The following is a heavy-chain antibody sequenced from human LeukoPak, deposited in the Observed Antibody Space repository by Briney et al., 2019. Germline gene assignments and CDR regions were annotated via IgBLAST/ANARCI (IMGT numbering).Heavy chain of an antibody. CDR3: VKEYYDYVWGSYY. CDR2: ISTDGGST. J-gene: IGHJ4*02. V-gene: IGHV3-64D*06. D-gene: IGHD3-16*01. Sequence: GGSLRLSCSASGFTFSNYAMHWVRQAPGKGLEYVSAISTDGGSTYFADSVKGRFTISRDNSKNTLYLQMSSLRPEDTAVYYCVKEYYDYVWGSYYWGQGTLVTVSS. CDR1: GFTFSNYA.